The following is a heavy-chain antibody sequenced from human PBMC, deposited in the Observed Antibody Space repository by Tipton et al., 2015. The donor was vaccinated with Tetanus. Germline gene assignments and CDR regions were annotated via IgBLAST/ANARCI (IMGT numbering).Heavy chain of an antibody. D-gene: IGHD3-22*01. Sequence: QLVQSGAEMKKPGASVKVSCKASGYTFTGYYIYWVRQAPGQGLEWMGWIDPNSGGTVYAQKFQGRVTMTRDTSISTAYMELRSLRSDDTAVYYCARDRGYYIYYGMDVWGPGTTVTVS. V-gene: IGHV1-2*02. CDR2: IDPNSGGT. J-gene: IGHJ6*02. CDR1: GYTFTGYY. CDR3: ARDRGYYIYYGMDV.